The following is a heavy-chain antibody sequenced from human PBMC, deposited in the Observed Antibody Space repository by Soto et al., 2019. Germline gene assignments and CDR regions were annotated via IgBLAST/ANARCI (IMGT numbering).Heavy chain of an antibody. J-gene: IGHJ4*02. CDR1: GGSISSYY. V-gene: IGHV4-59*01. CDR2: IYYSGST. D-gene: IGHD2-8*01. CDR3: ARKVLGEGYFDY. Sequence: KPSETLSLTCTVSGGSISSYYWSWIRQPPGKGLEWIGYIYYSGSTNYNPSLKSRVTISVDTSKNQFSLKLSSVTAADTAVYYCARKVLGEGYFDYWGQGTLVTVS.